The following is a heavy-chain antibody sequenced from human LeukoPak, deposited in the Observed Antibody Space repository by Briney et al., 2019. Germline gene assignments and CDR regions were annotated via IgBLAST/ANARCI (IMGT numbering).Heavy chain of an antibody. D-gene: IGHD3-10*01. V-gene: IGHV4-39*01. J-gene: IGHJ5*02. CDR2: IYYSGST. CDR3: ARRPRGGWFDP. CDR1: GGSISSSSYY. Sequence: SKTLSLTCTVSGGSISSSSYYWGWIRQPPGKGLDWIGSIYYSGSTYYNPSLKSRVTISVDTSKNQFSLKLTSVTAADTAVYYCARRPRGGWFDPWGQGTLVTVSS.